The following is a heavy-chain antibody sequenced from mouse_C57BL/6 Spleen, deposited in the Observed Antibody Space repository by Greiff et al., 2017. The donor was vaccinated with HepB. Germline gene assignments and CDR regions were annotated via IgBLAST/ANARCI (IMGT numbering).Heavy chain of an antibody. V-gene: IGHV5-17*01. CDR2: ISSGSSTI. J-gene: IGHJ2*01. Sequence: EVMLVESGGGLVKPGGSLKLSCAASGFTFSDYGMHWVRQAPEKGLEWVAYISSGSSTIYYADTVKGRCTISRDNAKNTRFLQMTSLRSEDTAMYYCARGGSSGHGGDYFDYWGQGTTLTVSS. CDR1: GFTFSDYG. CDR3: ARGGSSGHGGDYFDY. D-gene: IGHD3-2*02.